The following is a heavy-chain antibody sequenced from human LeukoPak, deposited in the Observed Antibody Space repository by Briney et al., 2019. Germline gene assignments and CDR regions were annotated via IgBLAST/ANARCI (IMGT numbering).Heavy chain of an antibody. J-gene: IGHJ4*02. CDR3: GVNSDY. CDR2: IYSGGSI. V-gene: IGHV3-53*01. CDR1: GFTVSSNY. Sequence: GGSLRLSCAASGFTVSSNYMSWVRQAPGKGLEWVSVIYSGGSIYYADSVKGRFTISRDNSKNTLYLQMNSLRAEGTAVYYCGVNSDYWGQGTLVTVSS. D-gene: IGHD4-23*01.